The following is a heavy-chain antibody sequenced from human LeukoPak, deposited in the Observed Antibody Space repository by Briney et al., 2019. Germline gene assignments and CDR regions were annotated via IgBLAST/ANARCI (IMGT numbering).Heavy chain of an antibody. D-gene: IGHD3-10*01. Sequence: GASVKVSCKASGYTFTSYYMHWVRQAPGQGLGWLGWISAYNGNTNYAQKLQGRVTITTDTSTSTAYMELRSLRSDDTAVYYCARDRRYYYGSGNIDYWGQGTLVTVSS. CDR1: GYTFTSYY. V-gene: IGHV1-18*04. CDR2: ISAYNGNT. CDR3: ARDRRYYYGSGNIDY. J-gene: IGHJ4*02.